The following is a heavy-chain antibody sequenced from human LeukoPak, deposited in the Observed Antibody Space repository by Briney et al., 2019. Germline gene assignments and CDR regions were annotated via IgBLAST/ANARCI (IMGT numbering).Heavy chain of an antibody. Sequence: GGSLRLSCAASGFAFSSYWMSWVRQAPGKGLEGVANIKQDGSEKYYVDSVKGRFTISRDNAKNSLYLQMNSLRAEDTAVYYCAGGRGLKAYYFDYWGQGTLVTVSS. CDR2: IKQDGSEK. D-gene: IGHD3-10*01. V-gene: IGHV3-7*01. CDR1: GFAFSSYW. CDR3: AGGRGLKAYYFDY. J-gene: IGHJ4*02.